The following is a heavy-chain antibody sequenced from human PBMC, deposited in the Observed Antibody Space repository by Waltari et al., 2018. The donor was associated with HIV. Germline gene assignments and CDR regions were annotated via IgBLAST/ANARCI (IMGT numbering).Heavy chain of an antibody. V-gene: IGHV3-23*01. CDR2: ITGDGSST. J-gene: IGHJ2*01. Sequence: EVPLLESGGDLVQPGGSLRLACGASEFTFGSFDRPWVRQAPGRGLEWVSFITGDGSSTFYADSVKGRFSISRDNSRNTLYLQMNRLRDDDTAVYYCAKDGGTYTGYFDVWGRGTLVTVSS. D-gene: IGHD1-26*01. CDR1: EFTFGSFD. CDR3: AKDGGTYTGYFDV.